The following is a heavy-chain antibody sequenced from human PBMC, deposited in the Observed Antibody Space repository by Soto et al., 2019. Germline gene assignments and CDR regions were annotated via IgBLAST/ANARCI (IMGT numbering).Heavy chain of an antibody. D-gene: IGHD5-12*01. CDR3: AKDSSGYDYPNDAFDI. CDR1: GFTFSSYA. CDR2: ISGSGGST. J-gene: IGHJ3*02. V-gene: IGHV3-23*01. Sequence: GGSLRLSCAASGFTFSSYAMSWVRQAPGKGLEWVSAISGSGGSTYYADSVKGRFTISRDNSKNTLYLQMNSLRAEDTAVYYCAKDSSGYDYPNDAFDIWGQGTMVTVSS.